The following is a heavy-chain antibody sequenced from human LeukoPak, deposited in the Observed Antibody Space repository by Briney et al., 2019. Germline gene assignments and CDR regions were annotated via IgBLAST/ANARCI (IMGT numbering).Heavy chain of an antibody. Sequence: PGGSLRLSCAASGFTFSSYSMNWVRQAPGKGLDWVSSISSSSSYIYYAESVKGRFTISRDNAKNSLYLQMNSLRDEETAVYYCARDAHYDFWSGPTSIDYWGQGTLVTVSS. CDR3: ARDAHYDFWSGPTSIDY. J-gene: IGHJ4*02. V-gene: IGHV3-21*01. CDR1: GFTFSSYS. D-gene: IGHD3-3*01. CDR2: ISSSSSYI.